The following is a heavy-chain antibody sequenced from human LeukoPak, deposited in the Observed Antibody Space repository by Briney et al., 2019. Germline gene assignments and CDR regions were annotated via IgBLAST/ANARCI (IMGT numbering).Heavy chain of an antibody. Sequence: GGSLRLSCAASGFTFSNHYMSWIRQAPGKGLVWVSYISSRSSNKYYADSVKGRFTISRDNSKNTLYLQMNSLRAEDTAVYYCAKVYYYSSAYGYWGQGTLVTVSS. CDR1: GFTFSNHY. J-gene: IGHJ4*02. CDR3: AKVYYYSSAYGY. D-gene: IGHD3-22*01. V-gene: IGHV3-11*04. CDR2: ISSRSSNK.